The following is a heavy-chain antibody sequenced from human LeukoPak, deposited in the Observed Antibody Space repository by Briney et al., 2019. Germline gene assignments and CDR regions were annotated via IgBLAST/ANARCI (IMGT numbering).Heavy chain of an antibody. V-gene: IGHV1-8*01. CDR3: ASHYYDSSGYYYGDY. Sequence: ASVKVSCKASGYTFTSYDINWVRQATGQGLEWMGWMNPNSGNTGYAQKFQGRVTITADKSTSTAYMELSSLRSEDTAVYYCASHYYDSSGYYYGDYWGQGTLVTVSS. CDR1: GYTFTSYD. D-gene: IGHD3-22*01. CDR2: MNPNSGNT. J-gene: IGHJ4*02.